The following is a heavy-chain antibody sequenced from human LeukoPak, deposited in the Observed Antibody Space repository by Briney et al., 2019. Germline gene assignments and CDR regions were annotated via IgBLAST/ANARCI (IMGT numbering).Heavy chain of an antibody. V-gene: IGHV4-38-2*01. CDR1: GYSISSGYY. CDR2: IYHSGST. CDR3: ARHSNYFDY. Sequence: SETLSLTCAVSGYSISSGYYWGWIRQPPGKGLEWIGSIYHSGSTYYNPSLKSRVTMSVDTSKNQFSLKLSSVTAADTAVYYCARHSNYFDYWGQGTLVTVSS. J-gene: IGHJ4*02.